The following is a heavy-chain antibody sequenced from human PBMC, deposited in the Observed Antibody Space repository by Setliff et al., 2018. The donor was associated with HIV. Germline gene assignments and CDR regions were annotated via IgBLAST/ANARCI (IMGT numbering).Heavy chain of an antibody. V-gene: IGHV3-48*04. CDR1: GFTFSSYS. Sequence: GGSLRLSCAASGFTFSSYSMNWVRQAPGKGLEWVSYISSSSSTIYYADSVKGRFTISRDSAKNSLYLQTSSLRAEDTAVYYCARDKDYYDFSGYYYIYYYMDVWGKGTTVTV. D-gene: IGHD3-22*01. CDR2: ISSSSSTI. CDR3: ARDKDYYDFSGYYYIYYYMDV. J-gene: IGHJ6*03.